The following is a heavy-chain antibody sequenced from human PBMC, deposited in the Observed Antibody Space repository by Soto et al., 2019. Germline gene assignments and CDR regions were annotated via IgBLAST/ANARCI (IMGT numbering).Heavy chain of an antibody. CDR2: IYYSGST. CDR1: GGSISSYY. Sequence: SETLSLTCTVSGGSISSYYWIWIRQPPGKGLEWIGYIYYSGSTNYNPSLKSRVTMSVDTCKYLCSLKLSTLAGADTAVYYCARTIADSGSYYPCGYWGQGTLGTVSS. CDR3: ARTIADSGSYYPCGY. D-gene: IGHD1-26*01. V-gene: IGHV4-59*08. J-gene: IGHJ4*02.